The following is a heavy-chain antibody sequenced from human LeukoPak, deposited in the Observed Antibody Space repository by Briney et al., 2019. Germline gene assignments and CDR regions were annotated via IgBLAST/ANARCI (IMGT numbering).Heavy chain of an antibody. J-gene: IGHJ6*02. CDR3: ARGGFPPNDV. D-gene: IGHD3-22*01. Sequence: GGSLRLSCAASGFTFSSYSMNWVRQAPGKGLEWVSSISSSSSYIYHADSVKGRFTISRHNAKNSMYLQMNSLRSEDTAVYYCARGGFPPNDVWGQGTTVTVSS. V-gene: IGHV3-21*01. CDR2: ISSSSSYI. CDR1: GFTFSSYS.